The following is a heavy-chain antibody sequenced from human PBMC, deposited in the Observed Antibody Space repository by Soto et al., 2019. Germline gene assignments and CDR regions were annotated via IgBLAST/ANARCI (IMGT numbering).Heavy chain of an antibody. V-gene: IGHV4-59*01. CDR2: IHYSGTT. CDR1: GGSIRNYF. Sequence: SETLSLTCTVSGGSIRNYFWTWMRQPPGNGLEWIGYIHYSGTTSFFPSYNPSLRSRVTISEDTSKNQFSLKLLSVTTADTAVYFCAAGEASSRNLAPYYLDFWGQGTLVTVSS. CDR3: AAGEASSRNLAPYYLDF. J-gene: IGHJ4*02. D-gene: IGHD6-13*01.